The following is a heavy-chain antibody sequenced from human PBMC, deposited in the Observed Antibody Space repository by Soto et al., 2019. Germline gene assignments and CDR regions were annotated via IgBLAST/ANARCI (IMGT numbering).Heavy chain of an antibody. Sequence: GGSLRLSCAASGFTFSSYGMHWVRQAPGKGLEWVAVISYDGSNKYYADSVKGRFTISRDNSKNTLYLQMNSLRAEDTAVYYCAKGSSTVPSDYWGQGTLVTVSS. V-gene: IGHV3-30*18. J-gene: IGHJ4*02. CDR2: ISYDGSNK. D-gene: IGHD4-4*01. CDR3: AKGSSTVPSDY. CDR1: GFTFSSYG.